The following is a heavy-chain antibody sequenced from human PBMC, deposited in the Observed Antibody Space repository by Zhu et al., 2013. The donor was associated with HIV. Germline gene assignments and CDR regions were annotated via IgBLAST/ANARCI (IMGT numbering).Heavy chain of an antibody. Sequence: QVQLVQSGAEVKKPGASVKVSCKASGYTFTSYDINWVRQATGQGLEWMGWMNPNSGNTGYAQKFQGRVTMTRNTSISTAYMELSSLRSEDTAVYYCARAGRYCSSTSCDNWFDPWGRGNPSVTVSS. J-gene: IGHJ5*02. CDR3: ARAGRYCSSTSCDNWFDP. CDR1: GYTFTSYD. CDR2: MNPNSGNT. D-gene: IGHD2-2*01. V-gene: IGHV1-8*01.